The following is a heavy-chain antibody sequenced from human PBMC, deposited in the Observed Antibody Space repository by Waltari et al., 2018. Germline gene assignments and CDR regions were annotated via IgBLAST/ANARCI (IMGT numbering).Heavy chain of an antibody. V-gene: IGHV3-21*01. J-gene: IGHJ3*02. CDR3: ASMPSIAARRYAFDI. D-gene: IGHD6-6*01. Sequence: EVHLVESGGGLVKPGGSLRLSCAASGFTFSSYSMNWVGQAPGMGLEWVSSISSSSSYIYYADAVKGRFTISRDNAKNSLYLQMNSLRAEDTAVYYCASMPSIAARRYAFDIWGQGTMVTVSS. CDR2: ISSSSSYI. CDR1: GFTFSSYS.